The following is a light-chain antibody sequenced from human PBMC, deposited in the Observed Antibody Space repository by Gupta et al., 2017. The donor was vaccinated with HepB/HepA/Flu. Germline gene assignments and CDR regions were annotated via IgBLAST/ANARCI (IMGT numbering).Light chain of an antibody. J-gene: IGKJ3*01. CDR2: AAS. CDR3: QQRSSIPFT. V-gene: IGKV1-39*01. CDR1: QSISTY. Sequence: MTHTPSSLSASLGDRVTITCRASQSISTYLNWYQYKPGTDPKLLIFAASIVQDGVPSRFSGSGSGTVFTLAISRQQPDDVATYCCQQRSSIPFTVGQGTTVDI.